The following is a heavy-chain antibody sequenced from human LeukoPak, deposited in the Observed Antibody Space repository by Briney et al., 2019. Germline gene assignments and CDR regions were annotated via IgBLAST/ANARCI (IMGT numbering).Heavy chain of an antibody. CDR2: INYSGST. V-gene: IGHV4-59*08. D-gene: IGHD3-16*01. CDR1: GGSISSYY. J-gene: IGHJ4*02. Sequence: SETLSLTCTVSGGSISSYYWSWIRQPPGKGLEWIGYINYSGSTDYTPSLKSRVTISVDTSKNQFSLKLSSVTAADTAVYYCARGWGYFDYWGQGTLVTVSS. CDR3: ARGWGYFDY.